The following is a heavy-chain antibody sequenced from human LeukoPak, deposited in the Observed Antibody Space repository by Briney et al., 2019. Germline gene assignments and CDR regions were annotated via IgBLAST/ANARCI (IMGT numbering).Heavy chain of an antibody. J-gene: IGHJ3*02. CDR3: ARGFDGYYGFDI. D-gene: IGHD5-24*01. Sequence: GGSLRLSCAASGFTLSSYWMSWVRQAPGKGLEWVANVKQDGSEKYFVDSVKGRFTISRDNAKNSLYLQMNSLRAEDTAVHYCARGFDGYYGFDIWGQGTMVTVSS. CDR2: VKQDGSEK. V-gene: IGHV3-7*05. CDR1: GFTLSSYW.